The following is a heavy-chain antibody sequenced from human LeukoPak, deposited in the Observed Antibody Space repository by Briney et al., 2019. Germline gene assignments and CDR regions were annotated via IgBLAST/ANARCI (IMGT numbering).Heavy chain of an antibody. Sequence: GGSLRLSCAASGFTVSTNYMSWVRQAPGKGLEWASTIYSGGSTHYADSVQGRFTISRDNSKNTLYLQMNSLRAEDTAVYYCAKDRSADSSGSHFDYWGQGTLVTVSS. V-gene: IGHV3-66*01. CDR1: GFTVSTNY. D-gene: IGHD6-19*01. CDR2: IYSGGST. CDR3: AKDRSADSSGSHFDY. J-gene: IGHJ4*02.